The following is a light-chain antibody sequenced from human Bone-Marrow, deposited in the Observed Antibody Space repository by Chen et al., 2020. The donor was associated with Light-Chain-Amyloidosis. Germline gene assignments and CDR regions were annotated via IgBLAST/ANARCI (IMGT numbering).Light chain of an antibody. Sequence: NFMLTQPHSVSESPGKTVIISCTRSSGSIATNYVPGYQQRPGSSPTTVIYEDDHRPSGVPDRFSGSIDRSSNSASLTISGLKTEDEADYYCQSYQGSSQGVFGGGTKLTVL. CDR3: QSYQGSSQGV. CDR1: SGSIATNY. CDR2: EDD. V-gene: IGLV6-57*01. J-gene: IGLJ3*02.